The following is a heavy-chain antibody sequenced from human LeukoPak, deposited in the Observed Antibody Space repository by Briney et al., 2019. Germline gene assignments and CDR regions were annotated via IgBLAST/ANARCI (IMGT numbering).Heavy chain of an antibody. CDR1: GFTFSSYA. CDR3: ARGRYCSSTSCRYFDY. CDR2: IKQDGREK. D-gene: IGHD2-2*01. Sequence: GGSLRLSCAASGFTFSSYAMSWVRQAPGKGLEWVANIKQDGREKYYVDSVKGRFTISRDNAKNSLYLQMNSLRAEDTAVYYCARGRYCSSTSCRYFDYWGQGTLATVSS. J-gene: IGHJ4*02. V-gene: IGHV3-7*01.